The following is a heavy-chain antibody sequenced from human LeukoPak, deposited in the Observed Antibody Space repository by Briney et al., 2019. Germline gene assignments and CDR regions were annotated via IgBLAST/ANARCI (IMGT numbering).Heavy chain of an antibody. D-gene: IGHD3-9*01. CDR3: ARSTSSEYDIYHFDY. CDR2: IWYDGNNK. CDR1: GFTFSSYG. J-gene: IGHJ4*02. V-gene: IGHV3-33*01. Sequence: PGGSLRLSCAASGFTFSSYGMHWVRQAPGKGLEWVAVIWYDGNNKYYADSVKGRFTISRDNSKNTLYLQMNSLRAEDTAVYYCARSTSSEYDIYHFDYWGQGTLVIVSS.